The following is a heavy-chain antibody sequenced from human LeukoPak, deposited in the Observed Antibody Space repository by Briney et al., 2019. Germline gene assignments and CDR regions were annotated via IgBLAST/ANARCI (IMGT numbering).Heavy chain of an antibody. CDR1: Y. Sequence: YWGWIRQPPGKGLEWVSYISSSGSTIYYADSVKGRFTISRDNAKNSLYLQMNSLRAEDTAVYYCAKVTYGSGTYGAFDYWGQGTLVTVSS. CDR2: ISSSGSTI. J-gene: IGHJ4*02. D-gene: IGHD3-10*01. CDR3: AKVTYGSGTYGAFDY. V-gene: IGHV3-11*01.